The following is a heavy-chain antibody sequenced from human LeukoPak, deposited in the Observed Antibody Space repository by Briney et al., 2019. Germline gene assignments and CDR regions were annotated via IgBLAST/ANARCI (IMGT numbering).Heavy chain of an antibody. V-gene: IGHV3-21*01. CDR1: GFTFSSYS. CDR3: VRDIRESDH. J-gene: IGHJ5*02. CDR2: ISSSSSYI. Sequence: PGGSLRLSCAASGFTFSSYSMNWVRRAPGKGLEWVSSISSSSSYIYYADSVKGRFITSRENAKNAVYLQMNSLTVEDTAVYFCVRDIRESDHWGQGTLVTVSS.